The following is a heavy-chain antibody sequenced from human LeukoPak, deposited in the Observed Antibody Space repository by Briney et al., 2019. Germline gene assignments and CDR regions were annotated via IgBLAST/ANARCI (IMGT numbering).Heavy chain of an antibody. V-gene: IGHV1-8*01. J-gene: IGHJ6*02. CDR1: GYTFTSYD. CDR2: MNPNSGNT. Sequence: ASVKVSCKASGYTFTSYDINWVRPATGQGLEWMGWMNPNSGNTGYAQKFQGRVTMTRNTSISTAYMELSSLRSEDTAVYYCARLGMVRGVIRHYYYYGMDVWGQGTTVTVSS. CDR3: ARLGMVRGVIRHYYYYGMDV. D-gene: IGHD3-10*01.